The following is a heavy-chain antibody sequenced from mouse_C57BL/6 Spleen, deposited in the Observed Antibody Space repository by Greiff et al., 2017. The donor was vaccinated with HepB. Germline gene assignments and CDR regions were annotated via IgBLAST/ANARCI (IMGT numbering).Heavy chain of an antibody. V-gene: IGHV1-39*01. CDR3: ARNGSSPHYYAMDY. J-gene: IGHJ4*01. CDR1: GYSFTDYN. D-gene: IGHD1-1*01. Sequence: LVESGPELVKPGASVKISCKASGYSFTDYNMNWVKQSNGKSLEWIGVINPNYGTTSYNQKFKGKATLTVDQSSSTAYMQLNSLTSEDSAVYYCARNGSSPHYYAMDYWGQGTSVTVSS. CDR2: INPNYGTT.